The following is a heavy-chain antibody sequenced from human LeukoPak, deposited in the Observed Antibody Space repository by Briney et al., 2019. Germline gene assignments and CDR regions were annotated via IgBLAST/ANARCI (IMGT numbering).Heavy chain of an antibody. Sequence: PGGSLRLSCAASGFTVSGSAMNWVRQAPGKGLKWVATISTSGGSTYYADFVKGRFTISRDNSKNTLYLQMNSLRAEDTAVYYCAKNGHGSGSYYPRTKYYFDYWGQGTLVTVSS. D-gene: IGHD3-10*01. J-gene: IGHJ4*02. CDR2: ISTSGGST. CDR3: AKNGHGSGSYYPRTKYYFDY. V-gene: IGHV3-23*01. CDR1: GFTVSGSA.